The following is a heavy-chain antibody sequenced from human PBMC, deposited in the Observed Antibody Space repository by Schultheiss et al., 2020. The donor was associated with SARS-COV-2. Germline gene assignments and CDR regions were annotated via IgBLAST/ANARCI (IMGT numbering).Heavy chain of an antibody. CDR1: GFTFSSYA. Sequence: GGSLRLSCAASGFTFSSYAMSWVRQAPGKGLEWVSAIGTAGDPYYPGSVKGRFTISRDNAKNSLYLQMNSLRAEDTAVYYCARDIIGGYSSSWYSAFDIWGQGTMVTVSS. CDR3: ARDIIGGYSSSWYSAFDI. D-gene: IGHD6-13*01. CDR2: IGTAGDP. J-gene: IGHJ3*02. V-gene: IGHV3-13*05.